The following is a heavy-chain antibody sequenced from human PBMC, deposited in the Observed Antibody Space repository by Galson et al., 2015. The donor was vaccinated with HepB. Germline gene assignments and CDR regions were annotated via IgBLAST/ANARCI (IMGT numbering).Heavy chain of an antibody. CDR3: ARVVPRGGNDF. V-gene: IGHV4-38-2*02. CDR1: GYSISSNYF. D-gene: IGHD1-14*01. J-gene: IGHJ4*02. Sequence: ETLSLTCTVSGYSISSNYFWGWIRQSPEKGLEWIATIHHGGNTYYNPSLQSRAIISLDASKNQFSLTLSTVTAADTAIYYCARVVPRGGNDFWGQGALVTVSS. CDR2: IHHGGNT.